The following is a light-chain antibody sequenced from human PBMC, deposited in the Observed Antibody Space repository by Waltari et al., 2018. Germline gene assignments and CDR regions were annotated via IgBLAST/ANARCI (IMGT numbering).Light chain of an antibody. V-gene: IGLV1-40*01. J-gene: IGLJ2*01. CDR2: ANT. CDR1: SSNIGAGYA. CDR3: QSYDSSLSRSV. Sequence: QSGLTPPPSVSGAPGPRVTIYCTGSSSNIGAGYAAHGYQLLPGTAPNLLISANTDRPSGVPDGCSGSKSGTSASLAITGLQAEDEADYDCQSYDSSLSRSVFGGGTKLTVL.